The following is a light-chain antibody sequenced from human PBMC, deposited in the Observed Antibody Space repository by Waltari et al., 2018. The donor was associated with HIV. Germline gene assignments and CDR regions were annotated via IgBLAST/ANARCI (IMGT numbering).Light chain of an antibody. CDR2: RNN. V-gene: IGLV1-47*01. J-gene: IGLJ3*02. CDR3: ATWDDNLSGWV. CDR1: NSNIGKNY. Sequence: QSVLTQPPSASATPGQRVTIACSGTNSNIGKNYVYWYQQLPGTAPKVLIYRNNYRPSGVPDRFSGSKSGTSASLAISGLRSEDEADYYCATWDDNLSGWVFGGGTKLTVL.